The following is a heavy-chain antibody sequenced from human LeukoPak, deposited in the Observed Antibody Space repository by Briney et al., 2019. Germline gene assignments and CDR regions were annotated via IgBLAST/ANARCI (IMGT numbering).Heavy chain of an antibody. J-gene: IGHJ4*02. CDR2: INHSGGT. V-gene: IGHV4-34*01. Sequence: PSETLSLTCAVYGGSFSGYYWSWLRQPPGKGLEWIGEINHSGGTNYNPSLKSRVTISVDTPKNQFSLKLSSVTAADTAVYYCASERRYSSGRWDYYFDYWGQGTLVTVSS. D-gene: IGHD6-19*01. CDR1: GGSFSGYY. CDR3: ASERRYSSGRWDYYFDY.